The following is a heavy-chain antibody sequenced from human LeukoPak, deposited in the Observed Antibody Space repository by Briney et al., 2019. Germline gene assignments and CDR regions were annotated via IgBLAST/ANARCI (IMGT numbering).Heavy chain of an antibody. V-gene: IGHV4-59*12. J-gene: IGHJ5*02. CDR1: GGSISSYY. CDR3: ARAHNIAAAGTVWFDP. CDR2: VYHSGST. D-gene: IGHD6-13*01. Sequence: SETLSLTCTVSGGSISSYYWSWIRQPPGKGLEWIGYVYHSGSTYYNPSLKSRVTISVDGSKNQFFLRLSSVTAADTAVYYCARAHNIAAAGTVWFDPWGQGTLVTVSS.